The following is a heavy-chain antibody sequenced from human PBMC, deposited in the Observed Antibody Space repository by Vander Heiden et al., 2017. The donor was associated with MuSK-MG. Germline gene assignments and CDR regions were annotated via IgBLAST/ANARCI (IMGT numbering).Heavy chain of an antibody. CDR2: ISAYNGNT. CDR3: ARLYYDFWSGYYDGWFDP. CDR1: GYTFTSYG. V-gene: IGHV1-18*01. J-gene: IGHJ5*02. D-gene: IGHD3-3*01. Sequence: QVQLVQSGAEVKKPGASVKVSCKASGYTFTSYGLSWVRQAPGQGLEWMGWISAYNGNTNYAQKLQGRVTMTTDTSASTAYMELRSLRSDDTAVYYCARLYYDFWSGYYDGWFDPWGQGTLVTVSS.